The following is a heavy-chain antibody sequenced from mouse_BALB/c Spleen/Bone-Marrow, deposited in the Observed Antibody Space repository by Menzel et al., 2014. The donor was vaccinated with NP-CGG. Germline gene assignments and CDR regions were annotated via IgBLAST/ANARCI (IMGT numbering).Heavy chain of an antibody. CDR3: ARPPYYYGSSYDAMDY. V-gene: IGHV1-7*01. Sequence: QVQLKESGAELAKPGASVKMSCKASGYTFTSYWMHWVKQRPGQGLEWIGYINPSTGYTEYNQKFKDKATLTADKSSSTAYMQMNSLTSEDSAVYYCARPPYYYGSSYDAMDYWGQGTSVIVSS. CDR1: GYTFTSYW. J-gene: IGHJ4*01. D-gene: IGHD1-1*01. CDR2: INPSTGYT.